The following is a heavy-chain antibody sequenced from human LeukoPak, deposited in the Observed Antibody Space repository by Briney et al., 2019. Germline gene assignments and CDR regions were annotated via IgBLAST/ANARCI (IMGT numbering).Heavy chain of an antibody. CDR1: GFTFSSYS. V-gene: IGHV3-21*01. CDR3: ARDDFFGGGAGGDFDY. Sequence: SGGSLRLSCAASGFTFSSYSMNWVRQAPGKGLEWVSSISSSSSYIYYADSVKGRFTISRDNAKNSLYLQMNSLRAEDTAVYYCARDDFFGGGAGGDFDYWGQGTLVTVSS. D-gene: IGHD3-16*01. CDR2: ISSSSSYI. J-gene: IGHJ4*02.